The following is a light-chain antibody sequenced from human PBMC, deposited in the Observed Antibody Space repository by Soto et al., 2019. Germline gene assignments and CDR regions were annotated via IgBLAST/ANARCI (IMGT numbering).Light chain of an antibody. CDR3: QQRNTWPPIT. V-gene: IGKV3-11*01. CDR1: QSVRTY. J-gene: IGKJ5*01. Sequence: EIVLTQSPVTLSLSPGEIATFCCRRSQSVRTYLAWYQVKPGQAHRLLIYDASRRASGVPARFSGSGSGTDFTLTISSLEPEDFALYYCQQRNTWPPITFGQGTRLEIK. CDR2: DAS.